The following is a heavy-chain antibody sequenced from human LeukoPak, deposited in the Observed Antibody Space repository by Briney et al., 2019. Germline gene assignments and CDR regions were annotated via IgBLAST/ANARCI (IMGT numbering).Heavy chain of an antibody. CDR3: ARSPVEFDYFDY. CDR2: IYYSGST. CDR1: GGSISSYY. V-gene: IGHV4-59*08. Sequence: SETLSLTCTVSGGSISSYYWSWIRQPPGKGLEWIGYIYYSGSTNYNPSLKSRVTMSVDTSKNQFSLKLSSVTAADTAVYYCARSPVEFDYFDYWGQGTLVTVSS. D-gene: IGHD2-15*01. J-gene: IGHJ4*02.